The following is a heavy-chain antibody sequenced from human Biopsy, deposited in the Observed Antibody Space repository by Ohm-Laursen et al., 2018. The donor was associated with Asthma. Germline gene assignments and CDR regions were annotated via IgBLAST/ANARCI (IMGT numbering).Heavy chain of an antibody. V-gene: IGHV4-39*07. D-gene: IGHD3-3*01. J-gene: IGHJ6*02. CDR3: ARDRRVRFLEWPPAMEV. CDR1: SGSGGYMRSGNYY. CDR2: FYYSWTT. Sequence: ETLSLTWSLSSGSGGYMRSGNYYWGWIRHPPGKGLEWIGCFYYSWTTYYNPSLNSRVTISVDTSKNQFSLKLTSVTAADTSVYYCARDRRVRFLEWPPAMEVWGQGTTVNVSS.